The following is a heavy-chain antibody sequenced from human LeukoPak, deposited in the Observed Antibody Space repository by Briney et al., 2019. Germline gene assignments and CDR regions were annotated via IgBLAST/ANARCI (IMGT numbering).Heavy chain of an antibody. V-gene: IGHV4-59*08. CDR2: IYYSGST. CDR1: GGSISSYY. CDR3: ARQGRDYGDFDY. Sequence: SATLSLTCTVSGGSISSYYWSWIRQPPGKGLEWIGYIYYSGSTNYNPSLKSRVTISVDTSKNKFSLKLSSVTAADTAVYYCARQGRDYGDFDYWGQGTLVTVSS. D-gene: IGHD4-17*01. J-gene: IGHJ4*02.